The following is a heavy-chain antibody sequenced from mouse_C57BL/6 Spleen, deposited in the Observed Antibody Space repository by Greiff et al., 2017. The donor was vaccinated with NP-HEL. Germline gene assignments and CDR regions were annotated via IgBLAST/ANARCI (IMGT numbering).Heavy chain of an antibody. D-gene: IGHD1-1*01. CDR3: ASLPYYGSSPYYFDY. CDR2: ISGGGGNT. CDR1: GFTFSSYT. Sequence: EVQLVESGGGLVKPGGSLKLSCAASGFTFSSYTMSWVRQTPEKRLEWVATISGGGGNTYYPDSVKGRFTISRDNAKNTLYLQMSSLRSEDTALYYCASLPYYGSSPYYFDYWGQGTTLTVSS. J-gene: IGHJ2*01. V-gene: IGHV5-9*01.